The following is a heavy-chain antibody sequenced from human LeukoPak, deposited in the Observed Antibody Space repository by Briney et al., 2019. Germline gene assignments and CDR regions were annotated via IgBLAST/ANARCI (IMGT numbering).Heavy chain of an antibody. J-gene: IGHJ4*02. CDR3: ARAEGSGSPFDY. Sequence: GGSLRPSRAASGFTFISYATQSVRQAPGRGLEWGAVISYDGSKKYYAHSVKGRFTISRDNSKNTLYLQMNSLRAEDTAVYFCARAEGSGSPFDYWGQGALVTVSS. CDR1: GFTFISYA. CDR2: ISYDGSKK. V-gene: IGHV3-30*04. D-gene: IGHD3-10*01.